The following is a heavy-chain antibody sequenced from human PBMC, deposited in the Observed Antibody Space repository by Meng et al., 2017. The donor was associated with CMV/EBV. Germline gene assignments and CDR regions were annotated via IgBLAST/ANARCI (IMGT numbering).Heavy chain of an antibody. V-gene: IGHV3-7*01. J-gene: IGHJ3*02. D-gene: IGHD3-3*02. CDR2: IKQDGSEK. CDR1: GFTFSSYW. CDR3: ARHEHWDAFDI. Sequence: SCKASGFTFSSYWMSWVRQAPGKGLEWVANIKQDGSEKYYVDSVKGRFTISRDNAKNSLYLQMNSLRAEDTAVYYCARHEHWDAFDIWGQGTMVTVSS.